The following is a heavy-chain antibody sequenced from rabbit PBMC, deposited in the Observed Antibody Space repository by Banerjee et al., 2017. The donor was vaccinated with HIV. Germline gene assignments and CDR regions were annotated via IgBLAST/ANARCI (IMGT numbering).Heavy chain of an antibody. J-gene: IGHJ4*01. V-gene: IGHV1S45*01. CDR2: IDKGDGNT. CDR3: ARDPYGDNGVADFNL. CDR1: GFDFSSYYM. Sequence: QEQLKETGGGLVQPGGSLTLSCKASGFDFSSYYMSWVRQAPGKRPEWIACIDKGDGNTYYASWAKGRFTISKTSTTTVTLQMTSLTAADTATYFCARDPYGDNGVADFNLWGPGSLVTVS. D-gene: IGHD2-1*01.